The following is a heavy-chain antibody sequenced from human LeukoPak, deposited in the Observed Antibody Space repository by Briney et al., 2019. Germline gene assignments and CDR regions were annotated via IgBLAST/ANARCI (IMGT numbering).Heavy chain of an antibody. J-gene: IGHJ4*02. CDR1: GFILSDHY. D-gene: IGHD3-22*01. V-gene: IGHV3-72*01. Sequence: PGGSLRLSCAGSGFILSDHYMDWVRQAPGKGLEWVARSRNKDNSYSTEYAASVKGRFTILRDDSKNSLYLQMNNLKTEDTAVYHCARAGDYYSTGDCWGQGTLVTVSS. CDR3: ARAGDYYSTGDC. CDR2: SRNKDNSYST.